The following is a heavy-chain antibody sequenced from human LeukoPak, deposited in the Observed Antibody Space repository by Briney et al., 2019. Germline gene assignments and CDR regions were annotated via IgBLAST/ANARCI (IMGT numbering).Heavy chain of an antibody. CDR2: ISHIGST. D-gene: IGHD1-14*01. J-gene: IGHJ3*02. Sequence: SETLSLTCTVSGASISGHYLTWLRQPPVKGLEWIGYISHIGSTNYNPSLKSRVTISVDTSKNQFSLKLTSVTAADTAVYYCARDRISINALDMWGQGTMVTVSS. CDR1: GASISGHY. CDR3: ARDRISINALDM. V-gene: IGHV4-59*11.